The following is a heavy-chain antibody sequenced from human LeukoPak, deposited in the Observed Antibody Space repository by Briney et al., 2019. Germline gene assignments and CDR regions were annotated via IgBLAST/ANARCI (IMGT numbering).Heavy chain of an antibody. CDR3: ATKAWGSGTFDI. D-gene: IGHD7-27*01. Sequence: SETLSLTCIVASGSISGQCWSWIRQPPGKGLEWIGYISNSGSTRSNPSLKSRVAISADTSKNQFSLNLTSVTAADTAMYYCATKAWGSGTFDIWGRGTMVTVSS. CDR2: ISNSGST. J-gene: IGHJ3*02. V-gene: IGHV4-59*11. CDR1: SGSISGQC.